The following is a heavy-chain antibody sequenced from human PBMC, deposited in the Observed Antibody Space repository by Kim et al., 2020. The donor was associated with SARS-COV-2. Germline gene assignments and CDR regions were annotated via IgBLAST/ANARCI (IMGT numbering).Heavy chain of an antibody. CDR2: ISSSSSYI. D-gene: IGHD5-18*01. V-gene: IGHV3-21*01. Sequence: GGSLRLSCAASGFTFSSYSMNWVRQAPGKGLEWVSSISSSSSYIYYADSVKGRFTISRDNAKNSLYLQMNSLRDEDTAVYYCARPVDTGMASYYFDYWGPGALVSHSS. CDR1: GFTFSSYS. J-gene: IGHJ4*02. CDR3: ARPVDTGMASYYFDY.